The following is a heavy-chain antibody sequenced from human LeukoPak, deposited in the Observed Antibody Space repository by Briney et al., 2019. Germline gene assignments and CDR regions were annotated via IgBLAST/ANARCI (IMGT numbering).Heavy chain of an antibody. V-gene: IGHV4-39*07. J-gene: IGHJ4*02. CDR2: IYYSGST. CDR1: GGSISSSSYY. Sequence: PSETLSLTCTVSGGSISSSSYYWGWIRQPPGKGLEWIGSIYYSGSTYYNPSLKSRVTISVDTSKNQFSLKLSSVTAADTAVYYCARRGLFGWVPAANDYYFDYWGQGTLVTVSS. CDR3: ARRGLFGWVPAANDYYFDY. D-gene: IGHD2-2*01.